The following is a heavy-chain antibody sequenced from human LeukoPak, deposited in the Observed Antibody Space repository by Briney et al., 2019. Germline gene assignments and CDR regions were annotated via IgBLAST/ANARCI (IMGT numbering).Heavy chain of an antibody. CDR3: ARDGYDFWSGCYTYYYYGMDV. CDR2: ISYDGSNK. J-gene: IGHJ6*02. CDR1: GFTFSSYA. V-gene: IGHV3-30-3*01. Sequence: GGSLRLSCAASGFTFSSYAMHWVRQAPGKGLEWVAVISYDGSNKYYADSVKGRFTISRDNSKNALYLQMNSLRAEDTAVYYCARDGYDFWSGCYTYYYYGMDVWGQGTTVTASS. D-gene: IGHD3-3*01.